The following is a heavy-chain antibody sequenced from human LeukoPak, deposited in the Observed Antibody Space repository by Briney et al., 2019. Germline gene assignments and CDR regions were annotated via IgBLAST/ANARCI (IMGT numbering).Heavy chain of an antibody. J-gene: IGHJ5*02. Sequence: PGGSLRLSCAASGFTFSSYGMHWVRQAPGKGLEWVAFIRYDGSNKYYADSVKGRFTISRDNAKNSLYLQMNSLRAEDTAVYYCARHWSSSSWYRGWFDPWGQGTLVTVSS. CDR2: IRYDGSNK. V-gene: IGHV3-30*02. CDR1: GFTFSSYG. CDR3: ARHWSSSSWYRGWFDP. D-gene: IGHD6-13*01.